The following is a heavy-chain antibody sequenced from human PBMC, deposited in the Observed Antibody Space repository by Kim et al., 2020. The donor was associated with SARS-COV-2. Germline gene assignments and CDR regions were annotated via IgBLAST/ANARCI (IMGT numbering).Heavy chain of an antibody. D-gene: IGHD2-15*01. CDR3: AFEVSWSGYFKH. J-gene: IGHJ1*01. CDR2: INYSGTT. CDR1: GGSISSYY. Sequence: SETLSLTCTVSGGSISSYYWSWIRQPPGKGLEWIGYINYSGTTNYNPSLKSRVTTSVDTSKKQFFLKLSSVTAADTAVYYCAFEVSWSGYFKHWGQGTLVAVSS. V-gene: IGHV4-59*13.